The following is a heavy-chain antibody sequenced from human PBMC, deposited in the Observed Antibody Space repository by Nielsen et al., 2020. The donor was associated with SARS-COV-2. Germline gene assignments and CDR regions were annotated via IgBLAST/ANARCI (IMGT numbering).Heavy chain of an antibody. D-gene: IGHD3-22*01. J-gene: IGHJ3*02. CDR1: GFTVSSNY. CDR2: IYSGGST. Sequence: GESLKISCAASGFTVSSNYMSWVRQAPGKGLEWVSVIYSGGSTYYADSVKGRFTISRHNSKNTLCLQMNSLRAEDTAVYYCAREYYYDSSGYYPRAFDIWGQGTMVTVSS. V-gene: IGHV3-53*04. CDR3: AREYYYDSSGYYPRAFDI.